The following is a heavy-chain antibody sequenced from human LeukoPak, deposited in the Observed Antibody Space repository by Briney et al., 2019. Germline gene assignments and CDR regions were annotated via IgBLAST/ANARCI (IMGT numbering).Heavy chain of an antibody. CDR2: ISPYDGDT. CDR1: GYTFAIYG. V-gene: IGHV1-18*01. D-gene: IGHD2-21*02. J-gene: IGHJ5*02. Sequence: ASVKVSCKASGYTFAIYGISWVRQAPGQGLEWMAWISPYDGDTNYAQNFEGRVTMNTETSTSTAYMELRSLRSDDTAIYYCARDYCTRGGDCYKEDLFDPWGQGTLATVSP. CDR3: ARDYCTRGGDCYKEDLFDP.